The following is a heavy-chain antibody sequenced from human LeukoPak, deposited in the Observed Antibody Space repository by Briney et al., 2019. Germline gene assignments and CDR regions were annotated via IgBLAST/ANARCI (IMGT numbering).Heavy chain of an antibody. J-gene: IGHJ4*02. D-gene: IGHD3-3*01. CDR1: GFTFSSYR. V-gene: IGHV3-21*01. CDR3: ARGSGTITIFGVDMTPPDY. Sequence: PGGSLRLSCAASGFTFSSYRMNWVRQAPGEGLEWVSFISNSSTYIFYADSVEGRFTISRDDAKNSLSLQMNSLRAEDTAVYYCARGSGTITIFGVDMTPPDYWGQGTLVTVSS. CDR2: ISNSSTYI.